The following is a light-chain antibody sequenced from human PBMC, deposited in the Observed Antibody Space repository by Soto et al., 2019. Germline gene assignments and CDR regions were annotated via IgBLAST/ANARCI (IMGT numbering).Light chain of an antibody. CDR3: SSHTSRSTRV. CDR1: SSDVGAYNY. V-gene: IGLV2-14*01. Sequence: ALTQPASVSGSPGQSITISCTGTSSDVGAYNYVSWYQQHPGKGPRLIIYEVTVRPSGISTRFSGSKSANTASLTISGLQPEDEADYYCSSHTSRSTRVFGGGTKLTVL. J-gene: IGLJ3*02. CDR2: EVT.